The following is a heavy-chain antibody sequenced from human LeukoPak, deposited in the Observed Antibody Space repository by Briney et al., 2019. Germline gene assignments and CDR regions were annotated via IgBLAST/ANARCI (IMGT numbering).Heavy chain of an antibody. V-gene: IGHV3-23*01. Sequence: GGSLRLSCAASGFTFSSYAMSWVRQAPGKGLEWVSAISGSGGSTYYADSVKGRFTISRDNSKNTLDLQMNSLRVEDTALYYCAKPGLYYYDSSGYSGAFDIWGQGTMVTVSS. CDR2: ISGSGGST. CDR1: GFTFSSYA. CDR3: AKPGLYYYDSSGYSGAFDI. J-gene: IGHJ3*02. D-gene: IGHD3-22*01.